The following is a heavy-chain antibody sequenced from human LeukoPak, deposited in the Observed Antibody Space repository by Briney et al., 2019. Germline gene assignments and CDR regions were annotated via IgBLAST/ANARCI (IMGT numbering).Heavy chain of an antibody. CDR1: GFTFDDYA. CDR3: AKDSHGSGSYRAFDI. CDR2: ISWNSGSI. D-gene: IGHD3-10*01. V-gene: IGHV3-9*01. J-gene: IGHJ3*02. Sequence: PGRSLRLSCAASGFTFDDYAMHWGREAPGKGLEWVSGISWNSGSIGYADSVKGRFTISRDNAKNSLYLQMNSLRAEDTALYYCAKDSHGSGSYRAFDIWGQGTMVTVSS.